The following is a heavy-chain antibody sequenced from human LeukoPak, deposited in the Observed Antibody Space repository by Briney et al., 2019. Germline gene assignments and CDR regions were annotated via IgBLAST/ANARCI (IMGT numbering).Heavy chain of an antibody. CDR1: GYTFTGYY. V-gene: IGHV1-2*02. D-gene: IGHD2-2*01. Sequence: ASVKVSCKASGYTFTGYYMHWVRQAPGQGLEWMGWINPNSGGTNYAQKFQGRVTMTRDTSISTAYMELSRLRSDDTAVYYCAKGDIVVVPAAMRYFDYWGQGTLVTVSS. CDR2: INPNSGGT. CDR3: AKGDIVVVPAAMRYFDY. J-gene: IGHJ4*02.